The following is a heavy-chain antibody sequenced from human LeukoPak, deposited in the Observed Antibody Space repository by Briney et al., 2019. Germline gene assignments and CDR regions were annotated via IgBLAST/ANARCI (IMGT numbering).Heavy chain of an antibody. D-gene: IGHD2-21*02. CDR3: ARHYCGGDCYPYYSDY. CDR1: GYTFTSYY. V-gene: IGHV1-2*02. CDR2: INPNSGGT. Sequence: ASVKVSCKASGYTFTSYYMHWVRQAPGQGLEWMGWINPNSGGTNYAQKFQGRVTMTRDTSISTAYMELSRLRSDDTAVYYCARHYCGGDCYPYYSDYWGQGTLVTVSS. J-gene: IGHJ4*02.